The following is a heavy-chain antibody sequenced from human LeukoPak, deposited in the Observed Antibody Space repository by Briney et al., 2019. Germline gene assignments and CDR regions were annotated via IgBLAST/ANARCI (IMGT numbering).Heavy chain of an antibody. CDR3: ARDALALIAVAGTGGY. D-gene: IGHD6-19*01. CDR2: ISAYNGNT. J-gene: IGHJ4*02. Sequence: ASVKVSCKASGYTFTSYGISWVRQAPGQGLEWMGWISAYNGNTNYAQKLQGRVTMTTDTSTSTAYMELRSLRPDDTAVYYCARDALALIAVAGTGGYWGQGTLVTVSS. V-gene: IGHV1-18*01. CDR1: GYTFTSYG.